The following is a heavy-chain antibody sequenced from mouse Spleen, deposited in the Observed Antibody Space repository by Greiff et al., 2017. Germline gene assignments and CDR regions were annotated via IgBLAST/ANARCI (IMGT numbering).Heavy chain of an antibody. CDR2: ISSGGGNT. CDR1: GFTFSSYA. V-gene: IGHV5-9*01. J-gene: IGHJ3*01. D-gene: IGHD2-4*01. CDR3: AREYDYGWFAY. Sequence: EVMLVESGGGLVKLGGSLKLSCAASGFTFSSYAMSWVRQTPEKRLEWVATISSGGGNTYYPDSVKGRFTISRDNAKNTLYLQMSSLKSEDTAMYYCAREYDYGWFAYWGQGTLVTVSA.